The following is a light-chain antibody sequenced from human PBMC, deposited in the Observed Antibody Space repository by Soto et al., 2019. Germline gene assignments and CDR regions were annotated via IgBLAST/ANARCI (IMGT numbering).Light chain of an antibody. CDR1: QSVSSY. J-gene: IGKJ2*01. CDR3: QQRSNWPPMYT. CDR2: DAS. V-gene: IGKV3-11*01. Sequence: EIVLTQSQATLSLSPGERATLSCRASQSVSSYLAWYQQKPGQAPRLLIYDASNRATGIPSRFSGSGSGTDFTLTISSLEPEDFAVYYGQQRSNWPPMYTFVQGTKLEI.